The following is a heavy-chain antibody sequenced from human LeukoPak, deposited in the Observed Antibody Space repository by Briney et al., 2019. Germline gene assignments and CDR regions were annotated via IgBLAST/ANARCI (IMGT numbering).Heavy chain of an antibody. J-gene: IGHJ5*02. Sequence: SETLSLTCTVSGGSISSYYWSWIRQPAGKGLEWIGRIYTSGSTNYNPSLKSRVTMSVDTSKNQFSLTLSSVTAADTAVYYCAREMDCSSTSCYNGNWFDPWGQGTLVTVSS. CDR3: AREMDCSSTSCYNGNWFDP. V-gene: IGHV4-4*07. D-gene: IGHD2-2*02. CDR1: GGSISSYY. CDR2: IYTSGST.